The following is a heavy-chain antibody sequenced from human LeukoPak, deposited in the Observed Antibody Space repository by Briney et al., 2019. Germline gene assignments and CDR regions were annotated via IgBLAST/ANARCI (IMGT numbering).Heavy chain of an antibody. V-gene: IGHV4-59*01. Sequence: PSETLSLTCAVYGGSFSGYYWSWIRQPPGKGLEWIGYIYYSGNTVYNPSLRSRVSVSVDTSKNQFSLRLSSVTAADTAVYYCARQPPCNAINCPGFDCWGQGTLVTVSS. CDR1: GGSFSGYY. CDR3: ARQPPCNAINCPGFDC. CDR2: IYYSGNT. D-gene: IGHD2-21*01. J-gene: IGHJ4*02.